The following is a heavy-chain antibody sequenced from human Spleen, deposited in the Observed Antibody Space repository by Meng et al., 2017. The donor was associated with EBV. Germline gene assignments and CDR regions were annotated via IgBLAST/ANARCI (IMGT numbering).Heavy chain of an antibody. D-gene: IGHD6-13*01. J-gene: IGHJ4*02. V-gene: IGHV4-4*03. CDR3: ASHLVTPGTRGFDH. CDR2: THHGGNT. CDR1: GCSITGTNW. Sequence: LQEARPVVVQPPAPPPLPCVVSGCSITGTNWWSWVRQPPGKGLEWIGETHHGGNTNYNTSLKSRVTISVDKSKSQFSLQLTSVTAADTALYYCASHLVTPGTRGFDHWGPGILVTVSS.